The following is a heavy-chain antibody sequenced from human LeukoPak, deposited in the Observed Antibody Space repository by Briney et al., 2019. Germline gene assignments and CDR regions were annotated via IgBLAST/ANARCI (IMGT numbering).Heavy chain of an antibody. CDR3: ARNDFWSGYHADY. Sequence: SGALSLPFLVSGGSISSSTYFWGWVRPPPRKGREGIGIISYNGTTYYNPSLKRRVTISVDTSKNQFSLRLNSVTAADTAVYYCARNDFWSGYHADYWGQGTLVTVSS. CDR2: ISYNGTT. CDR1: GGSISSSTYF. D-gene: IGHD3-3*01. V-gene: IGHV4-39*07. J-gene: IGHJ4*02.